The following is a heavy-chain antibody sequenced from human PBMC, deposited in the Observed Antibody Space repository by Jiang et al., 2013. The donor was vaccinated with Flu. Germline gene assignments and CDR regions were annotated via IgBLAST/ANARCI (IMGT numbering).Heavy chain of an antibody. CDR1: GFTFSSYS. V-gene: IGHV3-48*02. D-gene: IGHD4-17*01. CDR2: ISHDSSLR. J-gene: IGHJ5*02. CDR3: ARGPTHGDPA. Sequence: LVEVWGGLVQPGGSLRLSCVVSGFTFSSYSINWVRQAPGKGLEWVSYISHDSSLRYYADSVRGRFTISRDNGKNALYLQMNSLTDEDTAVYYCARGPTHGDPAWGQGTLVTVSS.